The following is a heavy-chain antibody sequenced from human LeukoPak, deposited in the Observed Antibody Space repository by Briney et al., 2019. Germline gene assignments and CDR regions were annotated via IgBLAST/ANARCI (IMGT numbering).Heavy chain of an antibody. CDR3: ARDLDHYDFWSGYYKVDYFDY. CDR1: GFSFSSYG. CDR2: IRYDGSNK. D-gene: IGHD3-3*01. J-gene: IGHJ4*02. Sequence: GGSLRLSCAASGFSFSSYGMHWVRQAPGKGLEWVAFIRYDGSNKYYADSVKGRFTISRDNAKNSLYLQMNSLRAEDTAVYYCARDLDHYDFWSGYYKVDYFDYWGQGTLVTVSS. V-gene: IGHV3-30*02.